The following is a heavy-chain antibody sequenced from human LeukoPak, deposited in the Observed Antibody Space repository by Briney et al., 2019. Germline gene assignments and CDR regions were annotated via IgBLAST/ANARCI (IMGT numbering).Heavy chain of an antibody. CDR3: AKPSYYYGSGSYPCDY. Sequence: GRSLRLSCAASGFTFSSYGMHWVRQAPGKGLEWVAFIRYDGSNKYYADSVKGRFTISRDNSKNTLYLQMNSLRAEDTAVYYCAKPSYYYGSGSYPCDYWGQGTLVTVSS. D-gene: IGHD3-10*01. V-gene: IGHV3-30*02. J-gene: IGHJ4*02. CDR1: GFTFSSYG. CDR2: IRYDGSNK.